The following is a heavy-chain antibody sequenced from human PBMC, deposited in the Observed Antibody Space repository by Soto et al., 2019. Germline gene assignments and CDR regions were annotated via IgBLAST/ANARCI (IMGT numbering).Heavy chain of an antibody. D-gene: IGHD5-12*01. Sequence: PGGSLRLSCAASGFTFSSYCMHWVRQAPGKGLEWVAVIWYDGSNKYYADSVKGRFTISRDNSKNTLYLQMNSLRAEDTAVYYCARGRDGYNYWFDYWGQGTLVTVSS. V-gene: IGHV3-33*01. CDR1: GFTFSSYC. CDR2: IWYDGSNK. J-gene: IGHJ4*02. CDR3: ARGRDGYNYWFDY.